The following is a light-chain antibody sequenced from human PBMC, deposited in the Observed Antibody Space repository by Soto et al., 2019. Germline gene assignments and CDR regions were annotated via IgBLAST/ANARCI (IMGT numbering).Light chain of an antibody. CDR3: QTWGTGIRV. CDR2: VNSDGSH. CDR1: SGHSSYA. V-gene: IGLV4-69*01. J-gene: IGLJ2*01. Sequence: QLVLTQSPSASASLGASVKLTCTLSSGHSSYAIAWHQQQPEKGPRYLMKVNSDGSHSKGDGIPARFSGSSSGAERYLTISRLQSEDEADYYCQTWGTGIRVFGGGTKVTVL.